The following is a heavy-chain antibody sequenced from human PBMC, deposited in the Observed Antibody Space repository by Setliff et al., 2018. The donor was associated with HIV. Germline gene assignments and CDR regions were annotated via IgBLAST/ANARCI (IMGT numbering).Heavy chain of an antibody. CDR2: ISSSSSYI. J-gene: IGHJ4*02. CDR3: ASDPDIAVAGRGFDY. V-gene: IGHV3-21*01. Sequence: PSETLSLTCTVSGGSISSSSYYWGWIRQPPGKGLEWVSSISSSSSYIYCADSVKGRFTISRDNAKNSLYLQMNSLRAEDTAVYYCASDPDIAVAGRGFDYWGQGTLVTVSS. CDR1: GGSISSSS. D-gene: IGHD6-19*01.